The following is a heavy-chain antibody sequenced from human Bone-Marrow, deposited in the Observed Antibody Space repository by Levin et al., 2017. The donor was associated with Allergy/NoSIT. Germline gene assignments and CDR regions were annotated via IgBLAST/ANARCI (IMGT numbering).Heavy chain of an antibody. CDR2: IYPDDSDT. D-gene: IGHD5-12*01. J-gene: IGHJ3*01. Sequence: AGGSLRLSCKTSGYMFTKYWIAWVRQMPGKGLEWMGTIYPDDSDTRYRSTFEGLVDISVDKSTNTAYLQWTSLRMSDTGMYFCAKSIYRGYENDAFDLWGQGTMVTVSS. V-gene: IGHV5-51*01. CDR3: AKSIYRGYENDAFDL. CDR1: GYMFTKYW.